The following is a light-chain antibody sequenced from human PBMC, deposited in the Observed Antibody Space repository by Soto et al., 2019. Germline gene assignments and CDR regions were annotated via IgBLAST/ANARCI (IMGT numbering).Light chain of an antibody. CDR1: ETIIDY. V-gene: IGKV1-39*01. CDR2: SAS. J-gene: IGKJ2*01. Sequence: DIQMSQSPSSLSASVGDSVTITCRASETIIDYLNWYQQQPGEAPKLLIFSASSLHSGVPSRFRGSGSGTHFTLTISSLQPEDFATSFCQQSFSAPRTFCQGTKLQAK. CDR3: QQSFSAPRT.